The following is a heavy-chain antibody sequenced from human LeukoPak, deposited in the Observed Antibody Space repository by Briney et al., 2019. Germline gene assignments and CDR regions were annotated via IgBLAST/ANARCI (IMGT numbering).Heavy chain of an antibody. CDR2: IYHSGST. CDR3: ARGPRLYYGMDV. V-gene: IGHV4-30-2*01. Sequence: SQTLSLTCAVSGGSISSGGYSWSWIRQPPGKGLEWIGYIYHSGSTYYNPSLKSRVTISVDRSKNQFSLKLSSVTAADTAVYYCARGPRLYYGMDVWGQGTTVTVSS. CDR1: GGSISSGGYS. J-gene: IGHJ6*02.